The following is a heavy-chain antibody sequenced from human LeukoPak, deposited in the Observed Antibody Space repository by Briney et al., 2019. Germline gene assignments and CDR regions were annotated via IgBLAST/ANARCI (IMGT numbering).Heavy chain of an antibody. V-gene: IGHV3-74*01. J-gene: IGHJ4*02. D-gene: IGHD5-18*01. CDR1: GFTFSNSG. CDR2: INSDGSSI. CDR3: TRGGGHSYGAFDY. Sequence: GGSLRLSCAVSGFTFSNSGMHWVRQAPGKGLVWVSHINSDGSSIRYADSVKGRFTISRGNAENTLYLQMNSLRAEDTAVYYCTRGGGHSYGAFDYWGQGTLVTVSS.